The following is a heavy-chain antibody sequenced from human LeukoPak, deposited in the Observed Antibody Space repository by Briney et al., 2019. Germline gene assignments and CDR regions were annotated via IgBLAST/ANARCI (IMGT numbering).Heavy chain of an antibody. D-gene: IGHD2-21*02. J-gene: IGHJ4*02. Sequence: GGSLRLSCAASGFTFSNYWMSWLRQAPGKGLEWLGHIKEDGSERNCVDSVKGRFTISRDNAKNSLYLQMNSLRVEDTAVYDCARVRVGGGDPEIGSYWGQGTLVTVSS. CDR3: ARVRVGGGDPEIGSY. CDR1: GFTFSNYW. V-gene: IGHV3-7*03. CDR2: IKEDGSER.